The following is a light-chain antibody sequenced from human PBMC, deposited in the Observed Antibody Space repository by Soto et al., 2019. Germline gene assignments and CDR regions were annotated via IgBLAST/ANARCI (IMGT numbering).Light chain of an antibody. CDR1: QSVNSNY. J-gene: IGKJ2*01. Sequence: EIVLPQPPAPLSLSPGEGATLSCRASQSVNSNYLAWYQQKPGQAPRLLIYGASSRATGVPNRFSGSGSGTDFTLTISSLEPEDFAVYYCHQYGLSPRHPFGQGTKLEIK. CDR3: HQYGLSPRHP. V-gene: IGKV3-20*01. CDR2: GAS.